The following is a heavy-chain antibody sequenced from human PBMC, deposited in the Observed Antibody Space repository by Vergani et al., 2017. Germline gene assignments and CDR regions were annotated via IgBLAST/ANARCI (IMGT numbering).Heavy chain of an antibody. CDR3: AGCNWDEPQGYFDY. J-gene: IGHJ4*02. Sequence: QVQLVQSGSEVKKPGSSVKVSCKASGVTLNRNDISWVRQAPGQGLEWMGRITPVFGTTNYERKFQGRVTITAYESTRTAYMELSSLRSEATAVYDCAGCNWDEPQGYFDYWGQGTLVTVSS. CDR2: ITPVFGTT. CDR1: GVTLNRND. V-gene: IGHV1-69*13. D-gene: IGHD1-20*01.